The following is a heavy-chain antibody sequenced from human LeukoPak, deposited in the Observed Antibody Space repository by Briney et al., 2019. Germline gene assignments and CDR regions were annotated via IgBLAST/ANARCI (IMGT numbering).Heavy chain of an antibody. J-gene: IGHJ4*02. D-gene: IGHD5-24*01. CDR1: GFTFSTYA. CDR2: IVGNVGGI. CDR3: AKDRIPDGHYSIDF. Sequence: PGGSLRLSCAASGFTFSTYAMNWVRQAPGKGLEWVSVIVGNVGGIAYADSVKGRFTISRDNSNNILYLQMTSLRADDTAVYYCAKDRIPDGHYSIDFWGQGILVTVSS. V-gene: IGHV3-23*01.